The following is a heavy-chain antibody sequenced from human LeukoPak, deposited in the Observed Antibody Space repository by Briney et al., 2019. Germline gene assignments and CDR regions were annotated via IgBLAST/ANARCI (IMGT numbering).Heavy chain of an antibody. CDR3: ARDSYSNYYYYMDV. V-gene: IGHV4-4*07. J-gene: IGHJ6*03. Sequence: PSETLSLTCTVSGGSISSYYWSWIRQPAGKGLEWIGRIYTSGSTNYNPSLKSRVTMSVDTSKNQFSLKLSSVTAADTAVYYCARDSYSNYYYYMDVWGKGTTVTVSS. CDR1: GGSISSYY. D-gene: IGHD4-11*01. CDR2: IYTSGST.